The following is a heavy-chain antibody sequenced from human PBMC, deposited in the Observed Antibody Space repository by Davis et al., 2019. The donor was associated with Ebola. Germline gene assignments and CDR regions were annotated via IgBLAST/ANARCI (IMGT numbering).Heavy chain of an antibody. CDR2: IYYSGST. CDR3: ARGGFFLVRGVITNYYYYGMDV. V-gene: IGHV4-39*01. CDR1: GGSISSSSYY. D-gene: IGHD3-10*01. Sequence: MPSETLSLTCTVSGGSISSSSYYWGWIRQPPGKGLAWIGSIYYSGSTYYNPSLKSRVTISVDTSKNQFSLKLSSVTAADTAVYYCARGGFFLVRGVITNYYYYGMDVWGQGTTVTVSS. J-gene: IGHJ6*02.